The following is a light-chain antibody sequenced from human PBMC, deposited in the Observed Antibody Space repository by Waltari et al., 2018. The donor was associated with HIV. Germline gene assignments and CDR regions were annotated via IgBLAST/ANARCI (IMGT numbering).Light chain of an antibody. CDR2: DNN. CDR1: SSNIGRHY. CDR3: GTWDTSLRVLA. Sequence: QSVLTQPPSVSAAPGQKVTISCSGSSSNIGRHYVSWYQQLPGAAPKLLIYDNNKRPAGIPDRFSGAKSGTSATLGIAGLQIGDEADYYCGTWDTSLRVLALGGGTKVTVL. J-gene: IGLJ2*01. V-gene: IGLV1-51*01.